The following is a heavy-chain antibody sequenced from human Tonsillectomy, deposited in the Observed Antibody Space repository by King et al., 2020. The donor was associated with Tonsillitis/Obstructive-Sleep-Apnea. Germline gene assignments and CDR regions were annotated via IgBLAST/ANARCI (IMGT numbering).Heavy chain of an antibody. D-gene: IGHD2-15*01. J-gene: IGHJ4*02. CDR3: ARDDKDDRYFDY. CDR1: GYTFTRYY. CDR2: INPSDGTT. V-gene: IGHV1-46*01. Sequence: QLVQSGAEVKKPGASVKVSCKAYGYTFTRYYIHLVRQAPGQGLEWMGIINPSDGTTTYAQKFQGRVTMTRDTSTNTVHMELRSLRSEDTAVYYCARDDKDDRYFDYWGQGTLVTVSS.